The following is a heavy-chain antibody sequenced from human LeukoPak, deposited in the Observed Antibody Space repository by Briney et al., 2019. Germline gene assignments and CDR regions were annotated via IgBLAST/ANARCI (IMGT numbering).Heavy chain of an antibody. CDR3: TTGKIYCSTTSCSDDY. D-gene: IGHD2-2*01. CDR1: GDTLTALS. V-gene: IGHV1-24*01. Sequence: ASVKVSCMVSGDTLTALSMHWVRQAPGKGLEWMGGFHPEDGETIYAQKFQGRVAMTEDTSTDTAYMELSSLRSDDTAVYYCTTGKIYCSTTSCSDDYWGQGTLVTVSS. J-gene: IGHJ4*02. CDR2: FHPEDGET.